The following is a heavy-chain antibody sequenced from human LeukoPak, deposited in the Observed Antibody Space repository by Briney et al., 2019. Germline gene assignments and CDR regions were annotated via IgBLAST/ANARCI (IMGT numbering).Heavy chain of an antibody. Sequence: ASVKVSCKASGYTFTGYYMHWVRQAPGQGLEWMGWINPNSGGTNYAQKLQGRVTMTTDTSTSTAYMELRSLRSDDTAVYYCASSPLRYFDWLLYWGQGTLVTVSS. J-gene: IGHJ4*02. V-gene: IGHV1-2*02. D-gene: IGHD3-9*01. CDR2: INPNSGGT. CDR3: ASSPLRYFDWLLY. CDR1: GYTFTGYY.